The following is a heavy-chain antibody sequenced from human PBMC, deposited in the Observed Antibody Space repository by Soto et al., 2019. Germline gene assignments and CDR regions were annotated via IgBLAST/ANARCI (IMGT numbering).Heavy chain of an antibody. D-gene: IGHD5-12*01. V-gene: IGHV1-69*01. CDR2: IIPIFGTA. CDR3: ARDRMGGYNPPYNWFDP. Sequence: QVQLVQSGAEVKKPGSSVKVSCKASGGTFSSYAISWVRQAPGQGLEWMGGIIPIFGTANYAQKFQGRVMITADESTSTAYMELSSLRSEDTAVYYCARDRMGGYNPPYNWFDPWGQGTLVTVSS. J-gene: IGHJ5*02. CDR1: GGTFSSYA.